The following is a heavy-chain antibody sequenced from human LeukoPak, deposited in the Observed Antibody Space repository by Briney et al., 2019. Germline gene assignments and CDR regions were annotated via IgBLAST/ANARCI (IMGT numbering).Heavy chain of an antibody. J-gene: IGHJ5*02. Sequence: PSETLSLTCTVSGGSINGYYWTWIRQPPGKGPEWIGYISDSGSTNYNPSLKSRVTMSVDSSNTEFSLRLNSVTAADTAVYYCARVFRGAVTSNWFDPWGQGTLVTVSS. D-gene: IGHD4-17*01. CDR2: ISDSGST. V-gene: IGHV4-59*01. CDR1: GGSINGYY. CDR3: ARVFRGAVTSNWFDP.